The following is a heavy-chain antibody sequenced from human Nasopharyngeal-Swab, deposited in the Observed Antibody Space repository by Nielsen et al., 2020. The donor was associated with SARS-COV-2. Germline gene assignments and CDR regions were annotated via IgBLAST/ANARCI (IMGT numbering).Heavy chain of an antibody. V-gene: IGHV3-23*01. CDR2: ISGSGGST. CDR3: AKEFGYYDFWSGYYISTWYFDL. Sequence: GESLKISCAASGFTFSSYAMSWVRQAPGKGLEWVSAISGSGGSTYYADSVKGRFTISRYNSKTTLYLQMNSLRAEDTAVYYCAKEFGYYDFWSGYYISTWYFDLWGRGTLVTVSS. J-gene: IGHJ2*01. CDR1: GFTFSSYA. D-gene: IGHD3-3*01.